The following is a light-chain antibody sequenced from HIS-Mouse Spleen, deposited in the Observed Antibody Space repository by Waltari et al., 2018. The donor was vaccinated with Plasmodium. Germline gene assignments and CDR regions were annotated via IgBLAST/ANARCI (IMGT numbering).Light chain of an antibody. J-gene: IGLJ1*01. V-gene: IGLV2-23*01. CDR2: EGS. CDR1: SSSVGIYNL. CDR3: CSYAGSSTYV. Sequence: QSALTQPASVSGSPGQSITISCPGTSSSVGIYNLISWYQQHPGKAPKLMIYEGSKRPSGVSNRFSGSKSGNTASLTISGLQAEDEADYYCCSYAGSSTYVFGTGTKVTVL.